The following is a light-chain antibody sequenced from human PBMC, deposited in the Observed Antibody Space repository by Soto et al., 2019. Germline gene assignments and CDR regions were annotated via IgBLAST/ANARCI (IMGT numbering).Light chain of an antibody. CDR3: QVWDSSSDHPVV. V-gene: IGLV3-21*02. CDR2: DDS. J-gene: IGLJ2*01. Sequence: SYELTQPPSVSVAPGQTARITCGGNSIGSNSLHWYQQKPGQAPVLVVYDDSDRPSGIPERFSGSSSGNTATLTISRVEAGDEADYYCQVWDSSSDHPVVFGGGTQLTVL. CDR1: SIGSNS.